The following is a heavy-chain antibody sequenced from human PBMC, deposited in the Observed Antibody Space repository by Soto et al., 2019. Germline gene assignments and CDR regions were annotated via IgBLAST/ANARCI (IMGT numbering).Heavy chain of an antibody. V-gene: IGHV3-23*01. CDR2: ISGSGGST. Sequence: GSLRLSCAASGFTFSSYAMSWVRQAPGKGLEWVSAISGSGGSTYYADSVKGRFTISRDNSKNTLYLQMNSLRAEDTAVYYCAKDSLRGSYSPNWFDPWGQGTLVTVSS. J-gene: IGHJ5*02. CDR3: AKDSLRGSYSPNWFDP. CDR1: GFTFSSYA. D-gene: IGHD1-26*01.